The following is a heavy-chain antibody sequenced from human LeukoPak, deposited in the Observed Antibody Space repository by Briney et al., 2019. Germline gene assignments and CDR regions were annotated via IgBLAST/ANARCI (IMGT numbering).Heavy chain of an antibody. CDR1: GSTFSSYA. Sequence: GGSLRLSCAASGSTFSSYAMSWVRQAPGKGLEWVSAISGSGGSTYYADSVKGRFTISRDNSKNTLYLQMNSLRTEDTAVYYCARGGSGYDLIRGLDYWGQGTLVTVSS. CDR2: ISGSGGST. D-gene: IGHD5-12*01. CDR3: ARGGSGYDLIRGLDY. J-gene: IGHJ4*02. V-gene: IGHV3-23*01.